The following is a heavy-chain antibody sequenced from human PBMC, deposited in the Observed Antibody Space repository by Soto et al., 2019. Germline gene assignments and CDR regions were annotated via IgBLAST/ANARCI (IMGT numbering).Heavy chain of an antibody. CDR3: ARERGPYYDILTGPDYYLDY. Sequence: SETLSLTCTVSGGSISSYYWSWIRQPPGKGLEWIGYIYYSGSTNYNPSLKSRVTISLDTSKNQFSLKLSSVTAADTAVYYCARERGPYYDILTGPDYYLDYWGQGTLVTVSS. D-gene: IGHD3-9*01. CDR1: GGSISSYY. V-gene: IGHV4-59*01. CDR2: IYYSGST. J-gene: IGHJ4*02.